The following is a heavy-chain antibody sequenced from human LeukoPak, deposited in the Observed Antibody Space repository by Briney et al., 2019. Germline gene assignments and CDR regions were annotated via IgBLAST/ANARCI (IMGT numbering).Heavy chain of an antibody. D-gene: IGHD3-3*01. V-gene: IGHV4-59*01. CDR2: IYYSGST. Sequence: SETLSLTCTVSGGSISSYYWSWIRQPPGKGLEWIGYIYYSGSTNYNPSLKSRVTISVDTSKNQFSLKLSSVTAADTAVYYCASGPRRGFGVCYEPYFDYWGQGTLVIVSS. CDR1: GGSISSYY. J-gene: IGHJ4*02. CDR3: ASGPRRGFGVCYEPYFDY.